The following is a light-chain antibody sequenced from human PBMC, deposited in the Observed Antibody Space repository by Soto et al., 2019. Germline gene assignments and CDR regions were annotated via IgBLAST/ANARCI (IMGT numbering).Light chain of an antibody. CDR1: QSVRNNY. J-gene: IGKJ1*01. V-gene: IGKV3-20*01. CDR3: QQYGGSSRT. Sequence: IVLTQSPDTLSLSPGXRVTLSCRASQSVRNNYLAWYQQKPGQAPRLLIYETYRRATGIPDRFSGSGSGIDFTLTISRLEPEDFAVYLCQQYGGSSRTFGLGTKVDIK. CDR2: ETY.